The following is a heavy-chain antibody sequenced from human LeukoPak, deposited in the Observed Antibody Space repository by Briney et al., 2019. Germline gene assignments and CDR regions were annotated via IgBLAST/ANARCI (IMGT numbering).Heavy chain of an antibody. D-gene: IGHD3-10*01. J-gene: IGHJ4*02. CDR1: GFILRNYG. V-gene: IGHV3-30*03. CDR3: ARDLGFGAPDDY. Sequence: GTSLRLSCAASGFILRNYGFHWVRQAPGRGPEWVAGVSSDGRTEVYVDSVKGRFTLSRENSKNTVYLQMNWLRSEDTGVYYCARDLGFGAPDDYWDQGTLVTVSS. CDR2: VSSDGRTE.